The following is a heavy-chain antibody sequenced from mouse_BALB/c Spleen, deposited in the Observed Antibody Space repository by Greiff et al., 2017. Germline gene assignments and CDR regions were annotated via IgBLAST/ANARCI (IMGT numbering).Heavy chain of an antibody. Sequence: EVQLQQSGPELVKPGASVKMSCKASGYTFTSYVMHWVKQKPGQGLEWIGYINPYNDGTKYNEKFKGKATLTSDKSSSTAYMELSSLTSEDSAVYYCAREGLREYYYAMDDWGQGTSVTVSS. CDR2: INPYNDGT. CDR3: AREGLREYYYAMDD. V-gene: IGHV1-14*01. J-gene: IGHJ4*01. D-gene: IGHD2-4*01. CDR1: GYTFTSYV.